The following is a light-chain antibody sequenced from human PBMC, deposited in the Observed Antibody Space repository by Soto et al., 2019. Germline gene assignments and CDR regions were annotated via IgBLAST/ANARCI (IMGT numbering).Light chain of an antibody. J-gene: IGKJ3*01. V-gene: IGKV3-11*01. CDR1: QSIRNH. CDR2: DAS. CDR3: QQRYTWPPFT. Sequence: EIVLTQSPAPLSLSPGERATLSCRARQSIRNHLAWYQQKPGQAPRLLIYDASNRATDIPARFSGSGSGTDFTLTISSLEPEDFAVYYCQQRYTWPPFTFGPGTKVDIK.